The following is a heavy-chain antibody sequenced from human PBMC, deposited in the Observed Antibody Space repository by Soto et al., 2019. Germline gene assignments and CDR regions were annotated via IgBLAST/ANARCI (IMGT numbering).Heavy chain of an antibody. V-gene: IGHV3-9*01. D-gene: IGHD3-10*01. J-gene: IGHJ6*03. CDR2: ISWNSGSI. CDR3: AKDMGGSGSYYVPRVRHYYYYMDV. Sequence: GGSLRLSCAASGFTFDDYAMHWVRQAPGKGLEWVSGISWNSGSIGYADSVKGRFTISRDNAKNSLYLQMNSLRAEDTALYYCAKDMGGSGSYYVPRVRHYYYYMDVWGKGTTVTVSS. CDR1: GFTFDDYA.